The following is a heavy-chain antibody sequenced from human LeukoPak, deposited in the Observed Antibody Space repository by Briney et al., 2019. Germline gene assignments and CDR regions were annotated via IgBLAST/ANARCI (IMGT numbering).Heavy chain of an antibody. J-gene: IGHJ6*02. CDR2: ISGISGSTT. V-gene: IGHV3-23*01. Sequence: GGSLRLSCAASGFTFGNYAMRWVRQAPGKGLEWVSAISGISGSTTIYADSVKGRSTVSRDNSRSTLFLQMNSLRAEDTAVYYCAKNYASGRGVPYAMDVWGQGTTVTAAS. D-gene: IGHD3-10*01. CDR1: GFTFGNYA. CDR3: AKNYASGRGVPYAMDV.